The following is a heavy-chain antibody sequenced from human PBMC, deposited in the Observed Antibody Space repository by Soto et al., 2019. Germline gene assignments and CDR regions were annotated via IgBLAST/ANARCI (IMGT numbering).Heavy chain of an antibody. CDR1: GVTVSNNY. CDR2: LYSGGNT. Sequence: EVQLVESGGGLIQPGGSLRLSCAASGVTVSNNYMSWVRQAPGKGLEWVSVLYSGGNTYYADSVKGRFTISRDTSKNTLYLHMNSLRAEDTAVSYCAREIDSTGYILESWGQGTLVTVSS. CDR3: AREIDSTGYILES. J-gene: IGHJ4*02. V-gene: IGHV3-53*01. D-gene: IGHD3-9*01.